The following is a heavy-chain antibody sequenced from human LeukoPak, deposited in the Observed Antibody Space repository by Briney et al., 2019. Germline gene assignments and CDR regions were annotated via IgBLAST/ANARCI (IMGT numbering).Heavy chain of an antibody. CDR2: ISGSGGST. J-gene: IGHJ4*02. CDR3: AKDPDAYGGYYFDY. V-gene: IGHV3-23*01. D-gene: IGHD4-17*01. Sequence: PGGSLRLSCAASGFTFSSYAMSWVRQAPGKGLEWVSAISGSGGSTYYADSMKGRFTISRDNSKNTLYLQMSSLRAEDTAVYYCAKDPDAYGGYYFDYWGQGTLVTVSS. CDR1: GFTFSSYA.